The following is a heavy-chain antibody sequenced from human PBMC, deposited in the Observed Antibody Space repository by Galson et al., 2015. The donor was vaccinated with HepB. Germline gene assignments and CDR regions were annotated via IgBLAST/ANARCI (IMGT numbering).Heavy chain of an antibody. Sequence: SVKVSCKASGGTFSSYAISWVRQAPGQGLEWMGGIIPIFGTANYAQKFQGRVTITADESTSTAYMELSSLRSEDTAVYYCARLHGFPPASYYYYYYMDVWGKGTTVTVSS. D-gene: IGHD2-2*01. CDR2: IIPIFGTA. V-gene: IGHV1-69*13. J-gene: IGHJ6*03. CDR1: GGTFSSYA. CDR3: ARLHGFPPASYYYYYYMDV.